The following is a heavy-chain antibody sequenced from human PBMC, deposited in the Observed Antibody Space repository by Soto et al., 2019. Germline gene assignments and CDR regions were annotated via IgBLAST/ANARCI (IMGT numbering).Heavy chain of an antibody. Sequence: QVQLVESGGGVVQPGRSLRLSCAASGFTFSNYGMHWVRQAPGKGLEWVAVILNDGSNRYHADSVKDRFTISRDNSQNMLYLQMNSLRAEDTAVYYCARDDEYSGNGMDVWGQGTRVTVS. J-gene: IGHJ6*02. CDR2: ILNDGSNR. CDR3: ARDDEYSGNGMDV. D-gene: IGHD3-10*01. V-gene: IGHV3-33*01. CDR1: GFTFSNYG.